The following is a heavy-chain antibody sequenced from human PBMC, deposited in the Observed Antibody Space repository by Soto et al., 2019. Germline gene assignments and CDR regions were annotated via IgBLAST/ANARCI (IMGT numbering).Heavy chain of an antibody. CDR2: ISSSSSYI. J-gene: IGHJ4*02. D-gene: IGHD4-4*01. Sequence: GGFLRLSCAASGFTFSSYSMNWVRQAPGKGLEWVSSISSSSSYIYYADSVKGRFTISRDNAKNSLYLQMNSLRAEDTAVYYCARRHSNYAGDYFDYWGQGTLVTVSS. CDR3: ARRHSNYAGDYFDY. CDR1: GFTFSSYS. V-gene: IGHV3-21*01.